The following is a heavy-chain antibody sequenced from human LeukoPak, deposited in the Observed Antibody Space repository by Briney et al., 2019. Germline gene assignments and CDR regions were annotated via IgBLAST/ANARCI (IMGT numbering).Heavy chain of an antibody. D-gene: IGHD3-10*01. J-gene: IGHJ2*01. CDR3: ARGRGTGSPIGPRYFDL. V-gene: IGHV5-51*01. CDR2: IYPADSDT. Sequence: GESLKISRKGSGYLFTSYWIAWVRQMPGKGLEWMGIIYPADSDTRYSPSFQGQVTISADKSISTAFLRWTSLKASDTAIYYCARGRGTGSPIGPRYFDLWGRGTLVTVSS. CDR1: GYLFTSYW.